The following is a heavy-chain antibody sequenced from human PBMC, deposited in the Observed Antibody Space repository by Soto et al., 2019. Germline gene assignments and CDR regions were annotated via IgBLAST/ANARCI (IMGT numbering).Heavy chain of an antibody. CDR2: IKQDGSEK. CDR1: GLTFSSYW. D-gene: IGHD5-12*01. Sequence: GGSLRLSCAASGLTFSSYWMSWVRQAPGKGLEWVANIKQDGSEKYYEDSVKGRFTISRDNAKNSLYLQMNSLRAEDTAVYYCARKRGGYTEYYFDYWGQGTLVTVSS. V-gene: IGHV3-7*01. CDR3: ARKRGGYTEYYFDY. J-gene: IGHJ4*02.